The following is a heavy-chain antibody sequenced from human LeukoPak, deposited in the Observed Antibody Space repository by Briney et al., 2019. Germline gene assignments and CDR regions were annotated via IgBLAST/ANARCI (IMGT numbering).Heavy chain of an antibody. Sequence: GGSLSLSCAASGFTFDDYAMHWVRQAPGKGLEWVSGISWNSGSIGYADSVKGRFTISRDNAKNSLYLQMNSLRAEDTALYYCAKESTLYGMDVWGQGTTVTVSS. V-gene: IGHV3-9*01. CDR1: GFTFDDYA. J-gene: IGHJ6*02. CDR2: ISWNSGSI. CDR3: AKESTLYGMDV.